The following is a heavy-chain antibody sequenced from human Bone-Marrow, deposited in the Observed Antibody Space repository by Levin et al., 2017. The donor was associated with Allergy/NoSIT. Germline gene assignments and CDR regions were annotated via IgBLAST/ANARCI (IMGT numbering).Heavy chain of an antibody. D-gene: IGHD6-19*01. V-gene: IGHV1-46*01. J-gene: IGHJ4*02. CDR2: INPSGGST. Sequence: AASVKVSCKASGYTFTSYYMHWVRQAPGQGLEWMGIINPSGGSTSYAQKFQGRVTMTRDTSTSTVYMELSSLRSEDTAVYYCARTSRGIAVAGTGPLVYWGQGTLVTVSS. CDR3: ARTSRGIAVAGTGPLVY. CDR1: GYTFTSYY.